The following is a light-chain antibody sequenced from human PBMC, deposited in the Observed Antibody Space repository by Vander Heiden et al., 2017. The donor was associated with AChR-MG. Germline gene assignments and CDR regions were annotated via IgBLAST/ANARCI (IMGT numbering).Light chain of an antibody. CDR1: SSNIGSNY. J-gene: IGLJ2*01. CDR3: AAWDDSLSGVV. Sequence: QSVLTQPPSASGTPGQRVTITNSGSSSNIGSNYVYWYQQLPGTAPKLLIYRNNQRHSGVPDRFSGSKSDTSATLAISGLRSEDEADYYCAAWDDSLSGVVFGGGTKLTVL. CDR2: RNN. V-gene: IGLV1-47*01.